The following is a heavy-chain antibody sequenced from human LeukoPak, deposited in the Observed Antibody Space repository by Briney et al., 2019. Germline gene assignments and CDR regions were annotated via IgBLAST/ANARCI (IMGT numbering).Heavy chain of an antibody. CDR2: ISYSGST. Sequence: SETLSLTCSVSGGSISSYYWSWIRQPPGKGLEWIGYISYSGSTNYNPSLKSRVTTSVDTSKKQFSLKLSSVTAADTAVYYCAKGSRARPGYYYYMDVWGKGTTVTVSS. V-gene: IGHV4-59*01. J-gene: IGHJ6*03. CDR1: GGSISSYY. CDR3: AKGSRARPGYYYYMDV. D-gene: IGHD6-6*01.